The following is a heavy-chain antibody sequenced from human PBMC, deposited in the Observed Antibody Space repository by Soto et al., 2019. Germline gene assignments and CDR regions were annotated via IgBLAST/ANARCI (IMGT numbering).Heavy chain of an antibody. CDR2: MSYDGSNK. CDR3: ARDGVAY. V-gene: IGHV3-30-3*01. D-gene: IGHD5-12*01. CDR1: GFTFSSYA. Sequence: QVQLVESGGGVVQPGRSLRLSCAASGFTFSSYAMHWVRRAPGKGLEWMAVMSYDGSNKYDADSVKGRFTISRGNSKNTLYPPMNTLIPEDTALYYCARDGVAYWGQGTLVIVSS. J-gene: IGHJ4*02.